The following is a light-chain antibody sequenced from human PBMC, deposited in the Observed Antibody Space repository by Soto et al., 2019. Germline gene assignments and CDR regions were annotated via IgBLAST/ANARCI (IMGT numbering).Light chain of an antibody. CDR2: DVS. J-gene: IGLJ1*01. CDR3: SSYTSRNTRKIV. CDR1: SSDVGGINY. Sequence: QSVLTQPASVSGSPGQSITISSTGTSSDVGGINYVSCYHNTPGKAPKLIIYDVSNRPSGVSIRSSGSKSDNSASLTISGLQPEDEADYHCSSYTSRNTRKIVFGTGTKVTVL. V-gene: IGLV2-14*03.